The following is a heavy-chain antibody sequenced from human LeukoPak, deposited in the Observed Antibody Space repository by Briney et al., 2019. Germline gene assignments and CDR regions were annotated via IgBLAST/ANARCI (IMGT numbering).Heavy chain of an antibody. J-gene: IGHJ4*02. D-gene: IGHD3-22*01. CDR3: AGANYYDSSSYSQFDY. CDR1: RFTFSSHW. Sequence: GGSQRLSCAASRFTFSSHWMSWVRQAPGKGLEWVANIKQDGSEKYYVDSVKGRFTISRDNAKNSLHLQMNSLRAEDTAVYYCAGANYYDSSSYSQFDYWGQGTQVTVSS. CDR2: IKQDGSEK. V-gene: IGHV3-7*03.